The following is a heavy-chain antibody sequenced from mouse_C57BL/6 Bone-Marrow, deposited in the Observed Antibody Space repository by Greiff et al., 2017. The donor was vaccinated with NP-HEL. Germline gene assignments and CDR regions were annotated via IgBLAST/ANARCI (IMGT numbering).Heavy chain of an antibody. Sequence: QVQLKQSGAELARPGASVKLSCKASGYTFTSYGISWVKRRTGQGLEWIGEIYPRSGNTYYNEKFKGKATLTADKSSSTAYMELRSLTSEDSAVYFCADYDYDFWYFDVWGTGTTVTVSS. CDR2: IYPRSGNT. CDR3: ADYDYDFWYFDV. D-gene: IGHD2-4*01. CDR1: GYTFTSYG. V-gene: IGHV1-81*01. J-gene: IGHJ1*03.